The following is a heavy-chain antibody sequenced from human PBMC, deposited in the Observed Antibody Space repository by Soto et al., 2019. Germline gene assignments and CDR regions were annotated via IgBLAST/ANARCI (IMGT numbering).Heavy chain of an antibody. Sequence: QVQLVQSGAEVKKPGASVKVSCKASGYTFTSYDINWVRQATGQGLEWMGWMNPNSGNTGYAQKSRGRVTMTRNTSISTAYMELSSLRSEGTAVYYCARERTGTTSMDVWGQGPTVTASS. D-gene: IGHD1-1*01. CDR2: MNPNSGNT. J-gene: IGHJ6*02. CDR3: ARERTGTTSMDV. V-gene: IGHV1-8*01. CDR1: GYTFTSYD.